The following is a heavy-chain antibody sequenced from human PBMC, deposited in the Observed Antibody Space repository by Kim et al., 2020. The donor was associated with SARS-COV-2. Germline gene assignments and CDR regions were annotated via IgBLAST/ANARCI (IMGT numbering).Heavy chain of an antibody. V-gene: IGHV1-2*02. J-gene: IGHJ5*02. CDR2: INPNSGGT. Sequence: ASVKVSCKASGYTFTGYYMHWVRQAPGQGLEWMGWINPNSGGTNYAQKFQGRVTMTRDTSISTAYMELSRLRSDDTAVYYCAREGITMVRGVRSWFDPWGKGTLVTVSS. CDR3: AREGITMVRGVRSWFDP. D-gene: IGHD3-10*01. CDR1: GYTFTGYY.